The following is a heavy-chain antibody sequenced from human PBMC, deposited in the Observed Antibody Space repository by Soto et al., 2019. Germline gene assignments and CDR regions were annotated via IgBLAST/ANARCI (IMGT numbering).Heavy chain of an antibody. CDR2: IYWDDEK. J-gene: IGHJ4*02. D-gene: IGHD3-10*01. V-gene: IGHV2-5*02. CDR1: GFSLSTSGVG. Sequence: QITLKESGPTLVKPTQTPTLTCTFSGFSLSTSGVGVGWIRQPPGKALEWLAIIYWDDEKRYIPSLKTRLTVTKDTSKNQVVLTMTNVDPVDTATYYCAHRAYFDSGKQFDYWGQGTLVSVSS. CDR3: AHRAYFDSGKQFDY.